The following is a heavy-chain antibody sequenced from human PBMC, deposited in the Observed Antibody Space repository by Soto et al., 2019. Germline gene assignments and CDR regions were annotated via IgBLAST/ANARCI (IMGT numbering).Heavy chain of an antibody. J-gene: IGHJ3*02. CDR2: ISSSSSYI. Sequence: GGSLRLSCAASGFTFSSYSMNWVRQAPEKGLEWVSSISSSSSYIYYADSVKGRFTISRDNAKNSLYLQMNSLRAEDTAVYYCAREDNCGGDCYDAFDIWGQGTMVTVSS. D-gene: IGHD2-21*02. V-gene: IGHV3-21*01. CDR3: AREDNCGGDCYDAFDI. CDR1: GFTFSSYS.